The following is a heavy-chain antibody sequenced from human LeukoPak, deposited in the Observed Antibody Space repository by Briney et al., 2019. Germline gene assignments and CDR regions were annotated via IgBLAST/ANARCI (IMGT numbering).Heavy chain of an antibody. CDR3: TRRDYHDVLTGPDV. J-gene: IGHJ6*04. V-gene: IGHV3-73*01. Sequence: GGSLRLSCAASGFVFSGSAIHWVRQASGKGLEWVGRIRTKDNTYATAYGASVKGRFTISRDDSKNTAYLQMNSLKTEDTAVYYCTRRDYHDVLTGPDVWGKGTTVTVSS. D-gene: IGHD3-9*01. CDR2: IRTKDNTYAT. CDR1: GFVFSGSA.